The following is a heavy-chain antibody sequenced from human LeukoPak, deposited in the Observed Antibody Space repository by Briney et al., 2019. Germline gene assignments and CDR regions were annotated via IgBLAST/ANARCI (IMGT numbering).Heavy chain of an antibody. CDR3: ASSRELADFDY. CDR1: GGSISSYY. D-gene: IGHD1-26*01. Sequence: SETLSLTRIVSGGSISSYYWSWIRQPAGKGLEWIGRIYTSGSTNYNPSLKSRVTMSVDTTKNQLSLKLSSVTAADTAVYYCASSRELADFDYWGEGTLVTVSS. J-gene: IGHJ4*02. V-gene: IGHV4-4*07. CDR2: IYTSGST.